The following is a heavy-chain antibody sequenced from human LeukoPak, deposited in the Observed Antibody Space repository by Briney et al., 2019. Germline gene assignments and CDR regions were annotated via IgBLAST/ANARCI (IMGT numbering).Heavy chain of an antibody. D-gene: IGHD4-17*01. V-gene: IGHV3-30*18. CDR1: GFTFSSYG. CDR2: ISYDGSNK. J-gene: IGHJ4*02. Sequence: GRSLRLSCAASGFTFSSYGMHWVRQAPGKGLEWVAVISYDGSNKYYADPVKGRFTISRDNSKNTLYLQMNSLRAEDTAVYYCAKPTVTTGGDYWGQGTLVTVSS. CDR3: AKPTVTTGGDY.